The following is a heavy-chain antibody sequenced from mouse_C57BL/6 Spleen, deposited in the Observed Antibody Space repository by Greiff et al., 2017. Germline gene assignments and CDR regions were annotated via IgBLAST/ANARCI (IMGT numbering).Heavy chain of an antibody. J-gene: IGHJ4*01. CDR3: ARGGDYHGAMDY. D-gene: IGHD1-1*01. V-gene: IGHV1-55*01. CDR1: GYTFTSYW. CDR2: IYPGSGST. Sequence: QVQLQQPGAELVKPGASVKMSCKASGYTFTSYWITWVKQRPGQGLAWIGDIYPGSGSTNYNEKFKSKATLTVDTSSSTAYMQLSSLTSEDSAVYYCARGGDYHGAMDYWGQGTSVTVSS.